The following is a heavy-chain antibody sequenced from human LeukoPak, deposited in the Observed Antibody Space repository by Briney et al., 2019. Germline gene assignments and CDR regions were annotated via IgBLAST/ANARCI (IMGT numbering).Heavy chain of an antibody. D-gene: IGHD2-2*02. CDR1: GYTFTSYA. CDR2: INAGNGNT. V-gene: IGHV1-3*01. Sequence: ASVKVSCKASGYTFTSYAMHWVRQAPGQRLEWMGWINAGNGNTKYSQKFQGRVTITTDESPSTAYMELSSLRSEDTAVYYCAIDIVVVPAAIRVNYWGQGTLVTVSS. J-gene: IGHJ4*02. CDR3: AIDIVVVPAAIRVNY.